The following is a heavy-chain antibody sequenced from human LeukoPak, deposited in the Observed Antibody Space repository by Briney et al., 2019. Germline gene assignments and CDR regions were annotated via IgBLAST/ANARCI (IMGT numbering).Heavy chain of an antibody. V-gene: IGHV3-74*01. CDR1: GFTFSTYW. J-gene: IGHJ3*02. CDR2: INSDGSRT. Sequence: PGGSLRLSCAASGFTFSTYWMHWVRQAPGKGLVWVSRINSDGSRTTYADSVKGRFTICRDNAKNTLYLQMNSLRTEDTAVYYCARPETQYSSGLDGFDIWGQGTMVTVSS. D-gene: IGHD6-19*01. CDR3: ARPETQYSSGLDGFDI.